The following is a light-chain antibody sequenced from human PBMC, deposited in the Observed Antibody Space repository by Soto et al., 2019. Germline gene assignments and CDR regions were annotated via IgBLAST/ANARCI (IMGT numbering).Light chain of an antibody. CDR1: QSVSSTY. CDR3: QQYGRSPPFT. J-gene: IGKJ2*01. CDR2: GAS. Sequence: EIVLTQSPGTRSLSPGERATLSCSASQSVSSTYIAWYQQNPGQAPRLLIYGASSRATGIPDRFSGSGSWTDFTLTISRLEPEDFAVYFCQQYGRSPPFTFGPGTKVEIK. V-gene: IGKV3-20*01.